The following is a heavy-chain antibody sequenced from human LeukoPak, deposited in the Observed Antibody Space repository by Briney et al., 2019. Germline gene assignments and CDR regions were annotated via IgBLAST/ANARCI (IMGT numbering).Heavy chain of an antibody. Sequence: PSETLSLTCTVSGGSISSSRYYWGWIRQPPGKGLEWIGSISYSGSTYYNPSLEGRVTISVDTSKNQFSLKVSSVTAADTAVYYCASCWGMADAFDIWGQGTMVTVSS. CDR1: GGSISSSRYY. J-gene: IGHJ3*02. CDR2: ISYSGST. V-gene: IGHV4-39*07. CDR3: ASCWGMADAFDI. D-gene: IGHD2-8*01.